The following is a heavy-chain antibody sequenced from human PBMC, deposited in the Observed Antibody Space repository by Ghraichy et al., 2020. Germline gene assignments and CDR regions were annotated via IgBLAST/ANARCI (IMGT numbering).Heavy chain of an antibody. Sequence: GESLNISCAASGFTFSSYAMHWVRQAPGKGLEWVAVISYDGSNKYYADSVKGRFTISRDNSKNTLYLQMNSLRAEDTAVYYCARDQALYSSSYYYGMDVWGQGTTVTVSS. CDR3: ARDQALYSSSYYYGMDV. D-gene: IGHD6-13*01. J-gene: IGHJ6*02. V-gene: IGHV3-30*04. CDR1: GFTFSSYA. CDR2: ISYDGSNK.